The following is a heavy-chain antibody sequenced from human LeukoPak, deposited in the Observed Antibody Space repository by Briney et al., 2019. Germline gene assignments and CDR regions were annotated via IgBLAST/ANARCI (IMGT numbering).Heavy chain of an antibody. D-gene: IGHD4-17*01. CDR3: ASLYGDYGRQYMDV. J-gene: IGHJ6*03. V-gene: IGHV1-69*13. CDR2: IIPIFGTA. CDR1: GGTFSSYA. Sequence: GASVKVSCKASGGTFSSYAISWVRQAPGQGLEWMGGIIPIFGTANYAQKFQGRVTITADESTSTAYMELSSLRSEDTAVYYCASLYGDYGRQYMDVWGKGTTVTISS.